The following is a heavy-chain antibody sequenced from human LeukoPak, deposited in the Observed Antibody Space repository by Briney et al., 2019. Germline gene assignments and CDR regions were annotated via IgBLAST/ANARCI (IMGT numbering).Heavy chain of an antibody. CDR1: GLTFSSYW. Sequence: GGSLRLSCAASGLTFSSYWMSWVRQAPGKGLEWVANIKQDGSEKYYVDSVKGRFAISRDNAKNSLYLQMNSLRAEDTAVYYCARDEYQLLYYYYGMDVWGQGTTVTVSS. V-gene: IGHV3-7*01. CDR3: ARDEYQLLYYYYGMDV. CDR2: IKQDGSEK. J-gene: IGHJ6*02. D-gene: IGHD2-2*02.